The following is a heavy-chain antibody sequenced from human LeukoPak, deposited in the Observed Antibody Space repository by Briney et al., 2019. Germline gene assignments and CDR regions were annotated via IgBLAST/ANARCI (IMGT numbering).Heavy chain of an antibody. Sequence: VASVKVSCKASGYTFTSYGISWVRQAPGQGLEWMGWISAYNGSTNYAQKRQGRVTMTTDTSTSTAYMELRSLRSDDTAVYYCAREVDTQGGGWFGPWGQGTLVTVSS. CDR1: GYTFTSYG. CDR3: AREVDTQGGGWFGP. D-gene: IGHD2-15*01. V-gene: IGHV1-18*01. CDR2: ISAYNGST. J-gene: IGHJ5*02.